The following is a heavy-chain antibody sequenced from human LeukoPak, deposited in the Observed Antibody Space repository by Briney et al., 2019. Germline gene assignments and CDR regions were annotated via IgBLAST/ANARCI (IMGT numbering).Heavy chain of an antibody. CDR3: ARGGDYVRGLFDY. CDR2: ISYDGSNK. J-gene: IGHJ4*02. V-gene: IGHV3-30-3*01. D-gene: IGHD4-17*01. Sequence: PGRSLRLSCAASGFTFSSYAMHWVRQAPGKGLEWVAVISYDGSNKYYADSVKGRFTISRDNSKNTLYLQMNSLRAEDTAVYYCARGGDYVRGLFDYWGQGTLVTDSS. CDR1: GFTFSSYA.